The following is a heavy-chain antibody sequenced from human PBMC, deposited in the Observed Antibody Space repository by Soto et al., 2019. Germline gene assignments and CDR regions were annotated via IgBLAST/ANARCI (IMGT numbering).Heavy chain of an antibody. Sequence: QVQLQESGPGLVKPSQTRSLTCTVSGGSIRSGGYYWSWVRQNPRRGLEWIGNIYYSGNTYYNPSLKSRLTISVDTSKNQFSLNLSSVTAADTAVYYCARDRLMATAGTARHYFGLDVWGQGTTVTVSS. J-gene: IGHJ6*02. CDR1: GGSIRSGGYY. D-gene: IGHD5-18*01. CDR2: IYYSGNT. CDR3: ARDRLMATAGTARHYFGLDV. V-gene: IGHV4-31*03.